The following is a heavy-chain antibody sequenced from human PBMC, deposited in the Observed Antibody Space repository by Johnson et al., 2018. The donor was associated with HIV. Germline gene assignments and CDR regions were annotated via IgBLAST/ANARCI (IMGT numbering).Heavy chain of an antibody. D-gene: IGHD3-22*01. CDR3: ARDHIRGYDSPNDAFDI. V-gene: IGHV3-23*04. J-gene: IGHJ3*02. CDR2: ISGSGGST. Sequence: MQLVESGGGLVQPGGSLRLSCAASGFTFSSYAMSWVRQAPGKGLEWVSAISGSGGSTYYADSVKGRFTISRDNSKNTFHLQMNSLRAEDTAVYYCARDHIRGYDSPNDAFDIWGQGAMVTVSS. CDR1: GFTFSSYA.